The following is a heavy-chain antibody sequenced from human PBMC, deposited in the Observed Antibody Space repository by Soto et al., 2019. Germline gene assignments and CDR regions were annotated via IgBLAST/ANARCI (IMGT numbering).Heavy chain of an antibody. CDR2: ISAYNGNT. CDR1: GYTFTSYG. D-gene: IGHD3-22*01. J-gene: IGHJ4*02. V-gene: IGHV1-18*01. Sequence: ASVKVSCKASGYTFTSYGISWVRQAPGQGLEWMGWISAYNGNTNYAQKLQGRVTMTTDTSTSTAYMELRSLRSDDTAVYYCARDGDYYDSSGYYWRYFDYWGQGTLVTVSS. CDR3: ARDGDYYDSSGYYWRYFDY.